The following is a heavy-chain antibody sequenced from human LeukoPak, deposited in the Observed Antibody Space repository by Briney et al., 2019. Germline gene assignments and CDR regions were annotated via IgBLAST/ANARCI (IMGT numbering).Heavy chain of an antibody. D-gene: IGHD3-22*01. CDR2: FDPEDGET. Sequence: ASVKVSCKVSGYTLTELSMHWVRQAPGKGLEWMGGFDPEDGETINAQKFQGRVTMTEDTSTDTAYMELSSLRSEDTAVYYCATVDSSGYSYDYWGQGTLVTVSS. CDR3: ATVDSSGYSYDY. J-gene: IGHJ4*02. CDR1: GYTLTELS. V-gene: IGHV1-24*01.